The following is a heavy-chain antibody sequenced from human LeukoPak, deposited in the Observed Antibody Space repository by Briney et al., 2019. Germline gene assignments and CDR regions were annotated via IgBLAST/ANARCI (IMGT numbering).Heavy chain of an antibody. CDR2: INHSGST. CDR1: GGSFSDYY. J-gene: IGHJ6*03. D-gene: IGHD3-16*02. V-gene: IGHV4-34*01. Sequence: SETLSLTCAVYGGSFSDYYWSWIRQPPGKGLEWIGEINHSGSTNYNPSLKSRVTISVDTSKNQFSLKLSSVTATDTAVYYCARLTKNDPGSFRFGKKKRGYMDVWGKGTTVTISS. CDR3: ARLTKNDPGSFRFGKKKRGYMDV.